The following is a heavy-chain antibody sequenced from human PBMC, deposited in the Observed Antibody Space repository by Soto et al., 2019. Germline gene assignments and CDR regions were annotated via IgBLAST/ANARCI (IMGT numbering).Heavy chain of an antibody. Sequence: XETLSLTCTVSGGPINNYYCSWIRQAAGKGLEWIGRIYSSGTTNYNPSLKSRVTMSVDMSKSQFSLTLRSVTAADTAVYYCVRDIGGSGWFAHWGQGTLVTVSS. D-gene: IGHD2-15*01. CDR3: VRDIGGSGWFAH. J-gene: IGHJ5*02. V-gene: IGHV4-4*07. CDR1: GGPINNYY. CDR2: IYSSGTT.